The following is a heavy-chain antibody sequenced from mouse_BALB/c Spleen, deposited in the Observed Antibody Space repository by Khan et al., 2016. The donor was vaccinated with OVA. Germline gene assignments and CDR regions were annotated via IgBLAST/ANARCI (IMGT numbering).Heavy chain of an antibody. V-gene: IGHV5-6*01. Sequence: VELVESGGDLVRPEGSLKLSCAASGFTFSTYGMSWVRQTPDKGLEWVATISSGGSYTYYPDSVKGRSTISRDNAKNTLYLQMSSLKSEDTAMFCCGRRAYYDDSEGFAYWGQGTLGTVSA. CDR1: GFTFSTYG. CDR2: ISSGGSYT. CDR3: GRRAYYDDSEGFAY. J-gene: IGHJ3*01. D-gene: IGHD1-1*02.